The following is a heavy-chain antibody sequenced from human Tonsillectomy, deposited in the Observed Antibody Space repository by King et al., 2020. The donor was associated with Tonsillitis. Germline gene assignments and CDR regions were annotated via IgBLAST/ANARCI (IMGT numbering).Heavy chain of an antibody. V-gene: IGHV2-5*02. Sequence: ITLKESGPTLVKPTQTLTLTCTFSGFSLTTSGGGVGLVRQPPGKALEGLSLIYWDDDERHSPSLKSRLTITKDTSKNQVVLTMTNMDPVDTATYYCAHIAIDRAHDCWGQGTLVTVSS. D-gene: IGHD1-14*01. CDR1: GFSLTTSGGG. J-gene: IGHJ4*02. CDR3: AHIAIDRAHDC. CDR2: IYWDDDE.